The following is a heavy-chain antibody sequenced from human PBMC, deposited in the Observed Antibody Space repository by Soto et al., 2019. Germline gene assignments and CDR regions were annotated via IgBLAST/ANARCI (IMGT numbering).Heavy chain of an antibody. V-gene: IGHV1-3*01. CDR1: GYTFTSYA. J-gene: IGHJ4*02. Sequence: GASVKVSCKASGYTFTSYAMHWVRQAPGQRLEWMGWINAGNGNTKYSQKFQGRVTITRDTSASTAYMELSSLRSEDTAVYYCARAGWGYCSSTSCYASDYWGQGTLVTVSS. D-gene: IGHD2-2*01. CDR2: INAGNGNT. CDR3: ARAGWGYCSSTSCYASDY.